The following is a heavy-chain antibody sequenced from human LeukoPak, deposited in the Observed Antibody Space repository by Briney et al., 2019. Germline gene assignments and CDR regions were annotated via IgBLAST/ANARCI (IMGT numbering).Heavy chain of an antibody. CDR2: INAGNGNT. Sequence: ASVKVSCKASGYTFTSYAMHWVRQAPGQRLEWMGWINAGNGNTKYSQKFQGRVTITRDTSASTAYMGLSSLRSEDTAVYYCARATGIAVAGLGFDYWGQGTLVTVSS. J-gene: IGHJ4*02. CDR1: GYTFTSYA. D-gene: IGHD6-19*01. CDR3: ARATGIAVAGLGFDY. V-gene: IGHV1-3*01.